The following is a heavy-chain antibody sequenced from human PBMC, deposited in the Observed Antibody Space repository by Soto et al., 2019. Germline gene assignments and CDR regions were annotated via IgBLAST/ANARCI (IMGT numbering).Heavy chain of an antibody. V-gene: IGHV4-4*02. CDR1: GGSISSSNL. J-gene: IGHJ4*02. CDR3: ARRGSSSGGRVY. CDR2: IYHSGST. Sequence: LETMSLTCAVSGGSISSSNLWSWIRKPPGKGLEWIGEIYHSGSTNYNPSLKSRVTISVDKSKNQFSLKLSSVTAEDTAVYYCARRGSSSGGRVYWGQGTLVTVSS. D-gene: IGHD6-6*01.